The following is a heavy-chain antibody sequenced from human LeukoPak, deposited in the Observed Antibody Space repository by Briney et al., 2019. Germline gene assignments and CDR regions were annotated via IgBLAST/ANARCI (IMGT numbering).Heavy chain of an antibody. D-gene: IGHD5-24*01. J-gene: IGHJ4*02. Sequence: SETLSLTFSVSGMSITSRHYWGWIRQPPGKGLEWIGYIYYSGSTNYNPSLKSRVTMSVDMSKNQFSLKLSSVTAADTAAYYCARLGMHERWLQLVDYWGQGTLVTVSS. CDR2: IYYSGST. CDR3: ARLGMHERWLQLVDY. V-gene: IGHV4-61*05. CDR1: GMSITSRHY.